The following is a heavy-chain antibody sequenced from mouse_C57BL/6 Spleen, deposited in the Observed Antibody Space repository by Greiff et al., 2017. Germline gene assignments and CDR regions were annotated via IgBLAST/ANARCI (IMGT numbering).Heavy chain of an antibody. J-gene: IGHJ2*01. V-gene: IGHV5-4*03. Sequence: EVKLVESGGGLVKPGGSLKLSCAASGFTFSSYAMSWVRQTPEKRLEWVATISDGGSYTYYPANVKGRFTISRDNAKNNLYLQMSQLKSEDTAMYYCASQTGTWYVDYWGKGTTLTVSS. CDR1: GFTFSSYA. D-gene: IGHD4-1*01. CDR2: ISDGGSYT. CDR3: ASQTGTWYVDY.